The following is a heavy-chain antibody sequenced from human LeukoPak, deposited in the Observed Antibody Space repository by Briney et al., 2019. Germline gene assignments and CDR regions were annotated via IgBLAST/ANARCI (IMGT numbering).Heavy chain of an antibody. J-gene: IGHJ3*02. CDR1: GGSVSSGSYY. Sequence: SETLSLTCTVSGGSVSSGSYYWSWIRQPPGKGLEWIGYIYYSGSTNYNPSLKSRVTISVDTSKNQFSLKLGSVTAADTAVYYCARDNWEFTGWNDLDAFDIWGQGTMVTVSS. CDR2: IYYSGST. CDR3: ARDNWEFTGWNDLDAFDI. D-gene: IGHD1-1*01. V-gene: IGHV4-61*01.